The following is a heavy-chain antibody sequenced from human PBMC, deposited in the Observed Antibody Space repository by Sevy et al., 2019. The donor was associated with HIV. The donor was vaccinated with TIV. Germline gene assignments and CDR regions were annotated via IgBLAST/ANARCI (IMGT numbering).Heavy chain of an antibody. V-gene: IGHV1-18*04. J-gene: IGHJ4*02. CDR1: GYTFTSYG. D-gene: IGHD2-15*01. Sequence: ASVKVSCKASGYTFTSYGISWVRQAPGQGLEWMGWISAYNGNTNYAQKLQGRVTMTTDTSTSTAYMELRSLRSDDTAVYYCARGPGYCSGGSCHRLDYWGQRTLVTVSS. CDR2: ISAYNGNT. CDR3: ARGPGYCSGGSCHRLDY.